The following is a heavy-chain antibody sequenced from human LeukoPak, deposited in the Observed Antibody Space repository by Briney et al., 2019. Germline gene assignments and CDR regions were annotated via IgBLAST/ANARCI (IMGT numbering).Heavy chain of an antibody. Sequence: GGSLRLSCAASGFTFSSYAMSWVRQAPGKGLERVSAISGSGGSTYYADSVKGRFTISRDDAQNSLYLQMNSLRADDTAVYYCAKDILAAGLFFDYWGQGILVTVSS. CDR1: GFTFSSYA. V-gene: IGHV3-23*01. CDR3: AKDILAAGLFFDY. CDR2: ISGSGGST. J-gene: IGHJ4*02. D-gene: IGHD6-13*01.